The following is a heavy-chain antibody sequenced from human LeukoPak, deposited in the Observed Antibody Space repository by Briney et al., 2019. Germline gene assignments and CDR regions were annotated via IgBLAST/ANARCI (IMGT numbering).Heavy chain of an antibody. D-gene: IGHD6-19*01. CDR1: GESMSTYY. Sequence: PSETLSLTCSVSGESMSTYYWSWIRQPAGKRLECIGRIYSSGGTRYNPSLKSRVTMSVDTSKNQLSLRLSSVTAADTAVYYCARTTGMAVAGSYYFDYWGQGILVTVSS. CDR2: IYSSGGT. CDR3: ARTTGMAVAGSYYFDY. V-gene: IGHV4-4*07. J-gene: IGHJ4*02.